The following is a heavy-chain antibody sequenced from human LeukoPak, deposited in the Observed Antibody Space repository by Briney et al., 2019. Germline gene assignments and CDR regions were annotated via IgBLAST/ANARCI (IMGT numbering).Heavy chain of an antibody. CDR1: GGTFSSYA. CDR2: IIPIFGTA. CDR3: ASVTGYVDYRRAYHYYYYMDV. V-gene: IGHV1-69*13. J-gene: IGHJ6*03. D-gene: IGHD4-17*01. Sequence: SVKVSCKASGGTFSSYAISWVRQAPGQGLEWMGGIIPIFGTANYAQKFQGRVTITADESTSTAYMELSSLRSEDTAVYYCASVTGYVDYRRAYHYYYYMDVWGKGTTVTISS.